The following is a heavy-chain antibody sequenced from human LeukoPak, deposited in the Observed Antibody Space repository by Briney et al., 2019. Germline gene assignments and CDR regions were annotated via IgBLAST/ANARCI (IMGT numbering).Heavy chain of an antibody. D-gene: IGHD2/OR15-2a*01. CDR3: ARTGRYYNTTGSSDS. J-gene: IGHJ5*01. CDR2: MSSSSSTI. V-gene: IGHV3-11*01. CDR1: GFIFSDYY. Sequence: GGSLRLSCAASGFIFSDYYMSWIRQAPGKGLEWVSYMSSSSSTIYYADSVKGRFTVSRDNAKNSLYLQMNSLRAEDTAMYYCARTGRYYNTTGSSDSWGQGTLVTVSS.